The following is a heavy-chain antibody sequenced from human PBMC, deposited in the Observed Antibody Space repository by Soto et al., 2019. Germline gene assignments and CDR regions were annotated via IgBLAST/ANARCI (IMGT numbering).Heavy chain of an antibody. D-gene: IGHD4-17*01. CDR3: ARGETARCYGGQPAPGEFDY. CDR1: GGSISSGGYY. CDR2: IYYSGST. V-gene: IGHV4-31*03. J-gene: IGHJ4*02. Sequence: QVQLQESGPGLVKPSQTLSLTCTVSGGSISSGGYYWSWIRQHPGKGLEWIGYIYYSGSTYYNPSLMSRVTISVDTSKNQFCLKLSSVTAADTAVYYCARGETARCYGGQPAPGEFDYWGQGTLVTVSS.